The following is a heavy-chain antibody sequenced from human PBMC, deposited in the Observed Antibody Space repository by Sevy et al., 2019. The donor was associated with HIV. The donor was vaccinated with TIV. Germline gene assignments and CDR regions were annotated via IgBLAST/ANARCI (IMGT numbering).Heavy chain of an antibody. CDR3: ARDPRMYGDYLLAYFDY. J-gene: IGHJ4*02. V-gene: IGHV3-33*01. CDR1: GFTPSTYG. CDR2: IGYDGSNK. Sequence: GGSLRLSCAASGFTPSTYGMHWVRQAPGKGLEWVAVIGYDGSNKYYADSVRGRFTISRDNSKNTLFLQMDSLRGEDTAVYYCARDPRMYGDYLLAYFDYWGQETLVTVSS. D-gene: IGHD2-8*01.